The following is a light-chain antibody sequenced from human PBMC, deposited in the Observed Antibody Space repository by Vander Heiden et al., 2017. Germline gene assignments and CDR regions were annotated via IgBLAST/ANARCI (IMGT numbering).Light chain of an antibody. V-gene: IGLV3-25*03. CDR1: PFPTQY. Sequence: SYELTQHPAGSVAPGHTARITCSGNPFPTQYVYWYQQKSGQAPVLVMYRDSERPSGIPERFTGSSSGTTVTLTISGVQADDEADYYCQATDSSGSYELFGGGTKLTVL. CDR3: QATDSSGSYEL. J-gene: IGLJ3*02. CDR2: RDS.